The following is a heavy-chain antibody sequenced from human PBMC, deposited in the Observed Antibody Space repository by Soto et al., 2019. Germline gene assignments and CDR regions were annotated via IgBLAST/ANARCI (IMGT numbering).Heavy chain of an antibody. D-gene: IGHD4-17*01. V-gene: IGHV4-30-4*01. CDR2: IHYTGSI. Sequence: QVQLQETGPGLVRPSQTLSLTCTVSVGSINSEHYHWTWIRQAPGKGLEWIGYIHYTGSIPSNPSPHTRFTTSVDTSKNLFPLKLTSATAADTAVYFCDREDDGGNRDFYGLDVWGQGTTVTVSS. CDR3: DREDDGGNRDFYGLDV. CDR1: VGSINSEHYH. J-gene: IGHJ6*02.